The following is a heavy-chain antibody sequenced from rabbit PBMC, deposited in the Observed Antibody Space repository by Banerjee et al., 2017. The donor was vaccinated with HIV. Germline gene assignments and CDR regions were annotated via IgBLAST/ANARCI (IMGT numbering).Heavy chain of an antibody. CDR2: IYTGTSGST. Sequence: QSLEEYGGDLVQPEGSLTLTCKASGFSFSSSYYMCWVRQAPGKGLEWIACIYTGTSGSTYYASWAKGRFTISKTSSTTVTLQMTSLTAADTASYFCATDVVAVAGYGYSTNLWGPGNLVTVS. CDR3: ATDVVAVAGYGYSTNL. J-gene: IGHJ4*01. D-gene: IGHD7-1*01. CDR1: GFSFSSSYY. V-gene: IGHV1S40*01.